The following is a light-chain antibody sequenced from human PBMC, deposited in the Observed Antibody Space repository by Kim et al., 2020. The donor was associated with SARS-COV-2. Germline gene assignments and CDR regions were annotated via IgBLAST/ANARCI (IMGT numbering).Light chain of an antibody. Sequence: VSKGERVTLSCRASQSVSSNLAWYQQKPGQAPRLLIYGASTRATGIPARFSGSGSGTEFTLTISSLQSEDFAVYYCQQYNNWPLTFGGGTKVDIK. CDR1: QSVSSN. V-gene: IGKV3-15*01. CDR3: QQYNNWPLT. J-gene: IGKJ4*01. CDR2: GAS.